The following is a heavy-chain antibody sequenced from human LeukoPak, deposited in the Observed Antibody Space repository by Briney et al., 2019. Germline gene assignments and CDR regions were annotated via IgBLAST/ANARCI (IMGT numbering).Heavy chain of an antibody. V-gene: IGHV4-59*08. CDR2: TYYSGST. D-gene: IGHD3-10*01. J-gene: IGHJ3*02. CDR1: GGSISIYY. Sequence: SETLSLTCTVSGGSISIYYWSWFRQPPGKGLEWIGYTYYSGSTNYNPSLKSRVTISADMSKNQFSLKLSYVAAADTAVYYCARHGSGAFGFDIWGKGQWSPSLQ. CDR3: ARHGSGAFGFDI.